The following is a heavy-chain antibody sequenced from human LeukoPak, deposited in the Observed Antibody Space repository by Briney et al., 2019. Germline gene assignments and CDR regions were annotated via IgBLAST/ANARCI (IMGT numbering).Heavy chain of an antibody. CDR2: ISGSGGST. V-gene: IGHV3-23*01. D-gene: IGHD3-3*01. CDR1: GFTFSSYA. Sequence: PGGSLRISCAASGFTFSSYAMSWVRQAPGKGLEWVSAISGSGGSTYYADSVKGRFTISRDNSKNTLYLQMNSLRAEDTAVYYCAKAADFWSGYLAGFYGMDVWGQGTTVTVSS. CDR3: AKAADFWSGYLAGFYGMDV. J-gene: IGHJ6*02.